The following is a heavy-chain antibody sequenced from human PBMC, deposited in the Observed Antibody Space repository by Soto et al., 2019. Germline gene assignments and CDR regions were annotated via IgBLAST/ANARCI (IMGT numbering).Heavy chain of an antibody. Sequence: SETLSLTCTVSGYSISSGSYWGWIRQPPGKGPEWIASIYHGGTTFYNPSLKSRITISVDTSHNQSSLNLRSVTAAETAVYYCARAHAMVVAGSTFDYWGHGTLVTGSS. CDR3: ARAHAMVVAGSTFDY. CDR1: GYSISSGSY. V-gene: IGHV4-38-2*02. CDR2: IYHGGTT. J-gene: IGHJ4*01. D-gene: IGHD6-19*01.